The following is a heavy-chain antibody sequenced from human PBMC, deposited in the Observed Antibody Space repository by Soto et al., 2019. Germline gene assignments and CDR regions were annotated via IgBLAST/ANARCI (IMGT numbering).Heavy chain of an antibody. CDR1: GGSIRSNIYY. Sequence: PSETLSLTCSVSGGSIRSNIYYWGWIRRPPGKGLEWIATVHYSGSTYYTPSLKSRVTISADTSKNQFSLRLNSVTAADTAVYYCARQHYYDSSGYYTWNWGQGTLVTVSS. J-gene: IGHJ4*02. CDR3: ARQHYYDSSGYYTWN. V-gene: IGHV4-39*01. CDR2: VHYSGST. D-gene: IGHD3-22*01.